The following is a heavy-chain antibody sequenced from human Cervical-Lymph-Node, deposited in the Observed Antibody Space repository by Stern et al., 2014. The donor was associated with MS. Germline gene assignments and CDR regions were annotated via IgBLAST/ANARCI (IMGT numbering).Heavy chain of an antibody. V-gene: IGHV4-31*03. CDR1: GGSITSGGNY. CDR3: ARRKASDYQDAFDV. J-gene: IGHJ3*01. D-gene: IGHD2-2*01. CDR2: IHYSGST. Sequence: VQLEESGPGLIKPSQTLSLTCIVSGGSITSGGNYWTWMRQHPGQGLEWIGYIHYSGSTYSNPSLQRRVTISRDTSKNQFSLQLSSVTAADTAVYYCARRKASDYQDAFDVWGQGTLVTVSS.